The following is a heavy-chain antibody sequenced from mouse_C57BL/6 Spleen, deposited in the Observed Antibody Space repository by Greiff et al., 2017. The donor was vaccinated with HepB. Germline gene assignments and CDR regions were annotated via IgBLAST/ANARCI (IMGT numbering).Heavy chain of an antibody. CDR3: ARYWYYGSSYNFDY. J-gene: IGHJ2*01. Sequence: EVKLQQSGPELVKPGASVKISCKASGYTFTDYYMNWVKQSHGKSLEWIGDINPNNGGTSYNQKFKGKATLTVDKSSSTAYMELRSLTSEDSAVYYCARYWYYGSSYNFDYWGQGTTLTVSS. D-gene: IGHD1-1*01. CDR1: GYTFTDYY. CDR2: INPNNGGT. V-gene: IGHV1-26*01.